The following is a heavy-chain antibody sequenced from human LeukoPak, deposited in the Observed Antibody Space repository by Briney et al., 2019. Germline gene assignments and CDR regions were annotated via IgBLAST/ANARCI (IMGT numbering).Heavy chain of an antibody. V-gene: IGHV4-59*01. D-gene: IGHD1-1*01. CDR1: GGSISTYY. Sequence: SETLSLTCAVSGGSISTYYWSWIRQPPGKGLEWIGYIYYSGSTNYNPSLKSRVTISVDTSKNQFSLKLSSVTAADTAVYYCARDKGTGYFDFWGQGTLVTVSS. CDR2: IYYSGST. J-gene: IGHJ4*02. CDR3: ARDKGTGYFDF.